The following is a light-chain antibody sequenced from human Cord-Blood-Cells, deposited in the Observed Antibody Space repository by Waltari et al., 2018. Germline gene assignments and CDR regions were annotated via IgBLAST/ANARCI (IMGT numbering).Light chain of an antibody. CDR1: QSVSSY. Sequence: EIVLTQSPATLSSSPGERTTLSCRASQSVSSYLAWYQQKPAQAPRLLIYDASNRATGIPARFSGSGSGTDFTLTISSLEPEDFAVYYCQQRSNWPLFGGGTKVEIK. CDR2: DAS. V-gene: IGKV3-11*01. J-gene: IGKJ4*01. CDR3: QQRSNWPL.